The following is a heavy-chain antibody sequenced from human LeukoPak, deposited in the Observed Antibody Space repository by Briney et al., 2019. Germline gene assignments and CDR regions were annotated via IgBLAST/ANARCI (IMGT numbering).Heavy chain of an antibody. D-gene: IGHD6-6*01. Sequence: SETLSLTCTVSGGSISSYYWSWIRQPPGKGLEWVGYIYYTGSTNYNPSLKSRVTISTDTSKNQFSLKVYSVTAADTAVYYCARESSSSQNWGQGTLVTVSS. V-gene: IGHV4-59*12. CDR3: ARESSSSQN. CDR2: IYYTGST. J-gene: IGHJ4*02. CDR1: GGSISSYY.